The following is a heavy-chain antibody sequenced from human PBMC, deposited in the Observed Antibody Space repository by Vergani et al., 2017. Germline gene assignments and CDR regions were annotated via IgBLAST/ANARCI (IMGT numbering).Heavy chain of an antibody. CDR1: GFTFSSYS. CDR2: ISSISSYI. Sequence: EVQLVASGGGLVKPGGSLRLSCVASGFTFSSYSMNWVRQAPGKGLEWVSSISSISSYIYYADSVKGRLTISRYNAKNSLYLQINSLRAEDTAVYYCARDLLGYCSSTSCLGHYYYYMDVWSKGTTVTVSS. J-gene: IGHJ6*03. V-gene: IGHV3-21*01. D-gene: IGHD2-2*01. CDR3: ARDLLGYCSSTSCLGHYYYYMDV.